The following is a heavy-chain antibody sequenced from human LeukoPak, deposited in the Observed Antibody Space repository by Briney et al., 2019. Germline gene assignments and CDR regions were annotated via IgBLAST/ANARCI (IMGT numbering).Heavy chain of an antibody. CDR1: GGSFSTYY. CDR2: IYYSGST. J-gene: IGHJ4*02. D-gene: IGHD3-16*01. Sequence: KPSETLSLTCTASGGSFSTYYWSWIRQPPGKGLEWLGYIYYSGSTDYNPSLKSRVTMSLDTSKNQFSLNLNSVTAADPAVYYCARAVITFGAAVAKGFDCWGQGTLVTVSS. V-gene: IGHV4-59*01. CDR3: ARAVITFGAAVAKGFDC.